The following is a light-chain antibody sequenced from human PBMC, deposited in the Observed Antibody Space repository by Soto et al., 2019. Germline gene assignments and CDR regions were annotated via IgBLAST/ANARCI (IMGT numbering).Light chain of an antibody. Sequence: QSVLTPSPSVSGAPGQSITISCTGSSSNIGAGYDVHWYQQLPGTAPKLLIYGNSNRPSGVPDRFSGSKSGTSASLAITGLQAEDEADYYCQSYDSSLSGYVFGTGTKVTVL. V-gene: IGLV1-40*01. J-gene: IGLJ1*01. CDR1: SSNIGAGYD. CDR2: GNS. CDR3: QSYDSSLSGYV.